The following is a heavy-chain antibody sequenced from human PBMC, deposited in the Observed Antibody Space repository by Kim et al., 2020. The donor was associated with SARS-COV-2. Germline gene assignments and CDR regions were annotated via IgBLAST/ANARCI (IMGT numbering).Heavy chain of an antibody. CDR3: ARISLNVAARSPTYYYGMDV. J-gene: IGHJ6*02. CDR1: GFSLSTGGMC. V-gene: IGHV2-70*01. CDR2: IHWDDDK. D-gene: IGHD6-6*01. Sequence: SGPTLVKPTQTLTLTCTFSGFSLSTGGMCVTWIRQPPGKALEWLALIHWDDDKYYSTSLKTRLTISKDTSKNQVVLTMTNMDPVDTATYYCARISLNVAARSPTYYYGMDVWGQGTTVTVSS.